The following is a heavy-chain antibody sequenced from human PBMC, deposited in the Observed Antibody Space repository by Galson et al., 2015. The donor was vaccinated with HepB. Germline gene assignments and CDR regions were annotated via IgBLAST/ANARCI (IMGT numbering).Heavy chain of an antibody. CDR2: CWGDGDKK. CDR3: ARPPPVVDTAHDALEF. J-gene: IGHJ3*01. V-gene: IGHV3-33*04. CDR1: AVNFNSPI. Sequence: SLRLSSLTQAVNFNSPIIHCAPEAPREDLGAVWLCWGDGDKKSFALSVSGRFIISRDNSRKMVYLQMNSPRVEDTAVYYCARPPPVVDTAHDALEFWGQGTMVTVSS. D-gene: IGHD2-21*02.